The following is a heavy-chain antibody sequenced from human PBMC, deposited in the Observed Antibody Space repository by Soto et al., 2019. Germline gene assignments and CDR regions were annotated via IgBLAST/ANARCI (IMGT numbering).Heavy chain of an antibody. V-gene: IGHV1-69*01. D-gene: IGHD3-22*01. CDR3: AREQHDPYDASGYYFNWFDP. J-gene: IGHJ5*02. Sequence: QVQLVQSGXXXKKPGSSVRVSCKASGGTFNNYGVNWVRQAPGQGLEWMGGVVPLFGAANYAQKFQGRVTITADASTSVVYMQLSSLRSEDTAVYYCAREQHDPYDASGYYFNWFDPWGQGTLVTVSS. CDR1: GGTFNNYG. CDR2: VVPLFGAA.